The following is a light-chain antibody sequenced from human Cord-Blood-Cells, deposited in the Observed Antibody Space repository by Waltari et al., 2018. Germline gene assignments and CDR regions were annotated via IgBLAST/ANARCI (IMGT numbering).Light chain of an antibody. CDR3: SSYTSSSTLVV. CDR2: DVS. J-gene: IGLJ2*01. CDR1: SRPVGGYNY. Sequence: QSALPQPASVSGSPGQSITISCPGTSRPVGGYNYSSRYQQHPGKAPKLMIYDVSNRPSGVSNRFSGSKSGNTASLTISGLQAEDEADYYCSSYTSSSTLVVFGGGTKLTVL. V-gene: IGLV2-14*01.